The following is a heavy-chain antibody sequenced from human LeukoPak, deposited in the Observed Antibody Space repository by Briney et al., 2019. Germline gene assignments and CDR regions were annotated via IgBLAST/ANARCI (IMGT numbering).Heavy chain of an antibody. CDR3: TTVCCGGDSAHY. J-gene: IGHJ4*02. D-gene: IGHD2-21*02. Sequence: GGSLRLSCAASGFTFSNAWVSWVRQAPGKGLEWVGRIKSKTDGGTTDYAAPVKGRFTISRDDSKNTLYLQMNSLKTEDTAVYYCTTVCCGGDSAHYWGQGTLVTVSS. CDR2: IKSKTDGGTT. CDR1: GFTFSNAW. V-gene: IGHV3-15*01.